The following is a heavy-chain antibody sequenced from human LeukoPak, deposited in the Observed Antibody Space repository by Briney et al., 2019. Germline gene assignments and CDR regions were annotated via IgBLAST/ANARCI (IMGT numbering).Heavy chain of an antibody. J-gene: IGHJ4*02. V-gene: IGHV1-18*01. CDR3: ARARCTNGVCHFDY. CDR2: VSAYNGNT. D-gene: IGHD2-8*01. CDR1: GYAFTKYG. Sequence: GASVKVSCKASGYAFTKYGISWVRQAPGQGLEWMGWVSAYNGNTNYAQKLQGRVTMTTDTSTSTAYMELRSLRSDDTAVYYCARARCTNGVCHFDYWGQGTLVTVSS.